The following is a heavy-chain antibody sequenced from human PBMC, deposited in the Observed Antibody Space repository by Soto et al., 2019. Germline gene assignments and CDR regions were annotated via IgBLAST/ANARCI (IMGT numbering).Heavy chain of an antibody. CDR3: AKGSSGWYVRFDY. J-gene: IGHJ4*02. D-gene: IGHD6-19*01. CDR1: GFTFSSYA. CDR2: ISGSGGST. Sequence: EVQLLESGGGLVQPGGSLRLSCAASGFTFSSYAMSWVRQAPGKGLEWVSAISGSGGSTYYADSVKGRFTISRGNSKNTLYLQMNSLGAEDTAVYYWAKGSSGWYVRFDYWGQGTLVTVSS. V-gene: IGHV3-23*01.